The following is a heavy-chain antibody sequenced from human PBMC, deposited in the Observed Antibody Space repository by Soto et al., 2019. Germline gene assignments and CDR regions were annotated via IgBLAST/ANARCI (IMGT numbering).Heavy chain of an antibody. CDR2: IYYGGNT. CDR1: GGSISSYY. Sequence: SETLSLTCTVSGGSISSYYWSWIRQPPGKGLDWIGYIYYGGNTYYNPSLKSRVTISVDRAKNHFSLKLSSVTAADTAVYYCARHGAEISTIYAIDIWGQGTMVTISS. J-gene: IGHJ3*02. V-gene: IGHV4-59*08. D-gene: IGHD1-1*01. CDR3: ARHGAEISTIYAIDI.